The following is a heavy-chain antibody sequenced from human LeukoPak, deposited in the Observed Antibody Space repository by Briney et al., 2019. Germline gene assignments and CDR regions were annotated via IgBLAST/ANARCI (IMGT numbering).Heavy chain of an antibody. V-gene: IGHV3-53*04. CDR3: ARGLAGFDY. CDR1: GFTFSDYY. Sequence: GGSLRLSCAASGFTFSDYYMSWVRQAPGKGLEWVSVIYSGGSTYYADSVKGRFTISRHNSKNTLYLQMNSLRAEDTAVYYCARGLAGFDYWGQGTLVTVSS. J-gene: IGHJ4*02. D-gene: IGHD6-19*01. CDR2: IYSGGST.